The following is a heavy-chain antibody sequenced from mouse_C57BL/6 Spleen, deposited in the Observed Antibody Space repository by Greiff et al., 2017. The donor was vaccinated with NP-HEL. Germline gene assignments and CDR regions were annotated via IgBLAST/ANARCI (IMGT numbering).Heavy chain of an antibody. CDR2: IDPENGDT. CDR1: GFNIKDDY. V-gene: IGHV14-4*01. J-gene: IGHJ3*01. Sequence: VQLQQSGAELVRPGASVKLSCTASGFNIKDDYMHWVKQRPEQGLEWIGWIDPENGDTEYAAKFQGKATITADTSSNTAYLQLSSLTSEDTAVYYCTTRAWFAYWGQGTLVTGSA. CDR3: TTRAWFAY.